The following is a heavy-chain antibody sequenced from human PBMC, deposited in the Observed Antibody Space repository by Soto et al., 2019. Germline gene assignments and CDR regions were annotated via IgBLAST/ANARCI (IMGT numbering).Heavy chain of an antibody. Sequence: SVTLSVTCTVAGGSISSYYWSWIRQHPGKGLEWIGYIYYSGSTNYNPSLKSRVTISVDTSKNQFSLKLSSVTAADTAVYYCAREEGRESSSWRIAVAEGAFDIWGQGTMVTVSS. V-gene: IGHV4-59*01. CDR3: AREEGRESSSWRIAVAEGAFDI. CDR1: GGSISSYY. J-gene: IGHJ3*02. CDR2: IYYSGST. D-gene: IGHD6-19*01.